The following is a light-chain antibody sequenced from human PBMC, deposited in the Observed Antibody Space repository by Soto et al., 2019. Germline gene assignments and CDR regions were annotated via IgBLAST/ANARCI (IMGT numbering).Light chain of an antibody. CDR2: EVN. Sequence: QSVLTQPASVSGSPGQSITISCTGTSTDVGGYNYVSWYQQHPGKAPKLIIYEVNNRPSGISNRFSGSKSGNTASLTISGLQDEDEADYFCTSYTSAITLVLFGGGTKLTVL. CDR3: TSYTSAITLVL. J-gene: IGLJ2*01. V-gene: IGLV2-14*01. CDR1: STDVGGYNY.